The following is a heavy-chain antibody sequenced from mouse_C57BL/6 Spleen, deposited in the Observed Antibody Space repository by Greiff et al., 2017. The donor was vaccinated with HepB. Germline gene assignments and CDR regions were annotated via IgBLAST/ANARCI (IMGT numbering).Heavy chain of an antibody. CDR1: GFTFSDYG. J-gene: IGHJ2*01. D-gene: IGHD4-1*01. CDR2: ISSGSSTI. V-gene: IGHV5-17*01. Sequence: VQLKESGGGVVKPGGSLKLSCAASGFTFSDYGMHWVRQAPEKGLEWVAYISSGSSTIYYADTVKGRFTISRDNAKNTLFLQMTSLRSEDTAMYYCARSELVGDFDYWGQGTTLTVSS. CDR3: ARSELVGDFDY.